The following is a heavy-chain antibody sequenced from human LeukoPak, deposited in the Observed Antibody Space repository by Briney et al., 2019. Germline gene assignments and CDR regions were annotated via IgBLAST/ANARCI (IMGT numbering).Heavy chain of an antibody. CDR3: ARDGARYYDSSGYLD. CDR1: GYTFTSYG. V-gene: IGHV1-18*01. CDR2: ISAYNGNT. J-gene: IGHJ4*02. Sequence: ASVKVSCKASGYTFTSYGISWVRQAPGQGLEWMGWISAYNGNTNYAQKLQGRVTMTTDTSTSTAYMELRNLRSDDTAVYYCARDGARYYDSSGYLDWGQGTLVTVSS. D-gene: IGHD3-22*01.